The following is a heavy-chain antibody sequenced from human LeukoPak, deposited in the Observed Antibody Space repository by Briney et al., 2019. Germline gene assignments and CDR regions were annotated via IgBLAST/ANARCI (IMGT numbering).Heavy chain of an antibody. CDR3: ARDVGGYAFDY. CDR2: MSYDGSHK. D-gene: IGHD5-12*01. CDR1: GFSFSSYT. Sequence: GGSVRLSCVASGFSFSSYTMHWVRQAPGKGLEWVAVMSYDGSHKYHADSVKGRFTISRDNSKNTVYLQVNSLRAEDTAIYYCARDVGGYAFDYWGQGTLVTVSS. V-gene: IGHV3-30*04. J-gene: IGHJ4*02.